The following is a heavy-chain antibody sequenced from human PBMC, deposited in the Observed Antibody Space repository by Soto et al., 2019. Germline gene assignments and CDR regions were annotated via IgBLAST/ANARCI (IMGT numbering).Heavy chain of an antibody. D-gene: IGHD4-17*01. CDR3: ARGTVTTGGFDY. J-gene: IGHJ4*02. Sequence: QVQLQESGPGLVKPSETLSLTCTVSGGSISSYYWSWIRQPPGKGLEWIGYIYYSGSTNYNPSLKSRVTISVDTSKNQFSLKLSSVTAAVTAVYYCARGTVTTGGFDYWGQGTLVTVSS. CDR2: IYYSGST. CDR1: GGSISSYY. V-gene: IGHV4-59*01.